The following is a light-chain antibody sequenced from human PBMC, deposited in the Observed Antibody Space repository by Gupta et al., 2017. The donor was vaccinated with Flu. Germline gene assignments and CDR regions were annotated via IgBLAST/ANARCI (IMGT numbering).Light chain of an antibody. CDR2: SSD. J-gene: IGLJ1*01. CDR1: SSNIGSNN. CDR3: AAWDDSLNVYV. Sequence: QSVLTQPPSASGTPGQRVIISCSGSSSNIGSNNVNWYQQLPGTAPKLLIYSSDQRPSGVPDRFSGSKSGTSASLAISGLQSEDEADFYCAAWDDSLNVYVFGAGTKVTVL. V-gene: IGLV1-44*01.